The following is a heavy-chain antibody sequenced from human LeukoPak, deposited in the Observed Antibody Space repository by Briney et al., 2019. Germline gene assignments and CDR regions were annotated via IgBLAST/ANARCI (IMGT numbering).Heavy chain of an antibody. CDR2: IYSGGST. V-gene: IGHV3-66*01. CDR3: AGGGRSESIFDY. D-gene: IGHD3-16*01. Sequence: PGGSLRLSCAASGFSVSSNYMSWVRQAPGKGLEWVSGIYSGGSTYYTDSVKGRFTISRDTSKNTLYLQMNSLRAEDTAVYYCAGGGRSESIFDYWGQGTLVTVSS. J-gene: IGHJ4*02. CDR1: GFSVSSNY.